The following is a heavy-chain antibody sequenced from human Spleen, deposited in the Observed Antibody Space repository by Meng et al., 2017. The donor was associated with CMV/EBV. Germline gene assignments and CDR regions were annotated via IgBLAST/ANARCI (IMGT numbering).Heavy chain of an antibody. CDR3: ARGGGGYSYGRSRYYYGMDV. V-gene: IGHV4-39*07. CDR1: GGSVSSSNYI. Sequence: SETLSLTCTVSGGSVSSSNYIWGWIRQPPGKGLEWIGNINSGGSTSYSPSLKNRVTISLDMSKNQFSLKLSSVTAADTAVYYCARGGGGYSYGRSRYYYGMDVWGQGTTVTVSS. CDR2: INSGGST. J-gene: IGHJ6*02. D-gene: IGHD5-18*01.